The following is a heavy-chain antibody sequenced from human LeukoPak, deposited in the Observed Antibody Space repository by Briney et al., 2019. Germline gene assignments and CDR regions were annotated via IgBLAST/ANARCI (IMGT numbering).Heavy chain of an antibody. D-gene: IGHD3-22*01. CDR1: NYSISSGYY. CDR3: ARHPRDYYDSSGQRGKFDP. Sequence: SETLSLTCTVSNYSISSGYYWAWIRQPPGKGLEWIGNIYHSGNTYYNPSLKSRVSLSVDTSENQFSLKLSSVTAADTAVYYCARHPRDYYDSSGQRGKFDPWGQGTLVTVSS. J-gene: IGHJ5*02. V-gene: IGHV4-38-2*02. CDR2: IYHSGNT.